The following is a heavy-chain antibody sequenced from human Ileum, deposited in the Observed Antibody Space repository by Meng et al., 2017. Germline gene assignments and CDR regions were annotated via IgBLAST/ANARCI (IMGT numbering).Heavy chain of an antibody. V-gene: IGHV3-33*01. CDR2: IWYDGSNK. J-gene: IGHJ4*02. CDR3: ARDSSVWNYLDY. Sequence: QVQWGGSGGGVVQPGRSLTLSCAASGFTFSNYGMHWVRQAPGKGLEWVAVIWYDGSNKDYADSLKGRFTISRDNSKNTLHLQMNSLRAEDTAVYYCARDSSVWNYLDYWGQGTLVTVSS. CDR1: GFTFSNYG. D-gene: IGHD6-19*01.